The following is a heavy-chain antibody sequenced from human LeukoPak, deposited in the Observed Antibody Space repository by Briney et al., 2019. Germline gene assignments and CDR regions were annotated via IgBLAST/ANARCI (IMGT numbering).Heavy chain of an antibody. D-gene: IGHD2-2*01. V-gene: IGHV4-34*01. CDR1: GGSFSGYY. CDR3: ARIAKGGYCSSTSCPRNWFDP. J-gene: IGHJ5*02. CDR2: INHSGST. Sequence: PSETLSLTCAVYGGSFSGYYWSWIRQPPGKGLEWIGEINHSGSTNYNPSLKSRVTISVDTSKNQFSLKLSSVTAADTAVYYCARIAKGGYCSSTSCPRNWFDPWGQGTLVTVSS.